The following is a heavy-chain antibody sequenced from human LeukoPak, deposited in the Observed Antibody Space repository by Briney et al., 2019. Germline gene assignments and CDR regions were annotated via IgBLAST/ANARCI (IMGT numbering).Heavy chain of an antibody. V-gene: IGHV4-59*01. CDR3: ARAVPDCSSTSCYVSSSGYYYYGMDV. CDR1: GGSISSYY. D-gene: IGHD2-2*01. CDR2: IYYSGST. Sequence: PSETLSLTCIVSGGSISSYYWSWIRQPPGKGLEWIGYIYYSGSTNYKPSLKSRVTISVDTSKNQFSLMLSSVTAADTAVYYCARAVPDCSSTSCYVSSSGYYYYGMDVWGQGTTVTVSS. J-gene: IGHJ6*02.